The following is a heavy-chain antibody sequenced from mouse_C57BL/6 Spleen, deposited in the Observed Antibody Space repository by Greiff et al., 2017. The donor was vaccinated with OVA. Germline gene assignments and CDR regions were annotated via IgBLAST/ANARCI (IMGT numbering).Heavy chain of an antibody. CDR1: GYTFTDYY. CDR2: INPNNGGT. Sequence: VQLQQSGPELVKPGASVKISCKASGYTFTDYYMNWVKQSHGKSLEWIGDINPNNGGTSYNQKFKGKATLTVDKSSSTAYMELRSLTSEDSAVYYCAKYDYDGGGAMDYWGQGTSVTVSS. V-gene: IGHV1-26*01. J-gene: IGHJ4*01. D-gene: IGHD2-4*01. CDR3: AKYDYDGGGAMDY.